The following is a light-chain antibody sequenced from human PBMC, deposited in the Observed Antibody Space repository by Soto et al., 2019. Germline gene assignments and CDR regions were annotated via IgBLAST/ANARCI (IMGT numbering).Light chain of an antibody. CDR1: SSDVGGYNY. V-gene: IGLV2-8*01. CDR2: EVN. CDR3: SSYAGSSNYV. Sequence: QSALTQPPSASGSPGQSVTISCTGTSSDVGGYNYVSWYQQHPGKAPKLMIYEVNKRPSGVPDRFSGSKSGNTASLTVYGLQAEDGADYYCSSYAGSSNYVFGTGTKLTVL. J-gene: IGLJ1*01.